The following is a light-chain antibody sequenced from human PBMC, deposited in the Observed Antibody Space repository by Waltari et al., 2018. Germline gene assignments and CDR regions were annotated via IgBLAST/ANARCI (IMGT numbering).Light chain of an antibody. CDR2: EGN. V-gene: IGLV2-23*01. J-gene: IGLJ1*01. Sequence: QSALTQPASVSGSPGQSITISCTGISCDVETFNLVSWYQQYPGKAPKLIIFEGNKRPSRVSNRFSGSKSGNTASLTISGLQTEDEADYFCCAYAGNSVFGTGTKVTVL. CDR1: SCDVETFNL. CDR3: CAYAGNSV.